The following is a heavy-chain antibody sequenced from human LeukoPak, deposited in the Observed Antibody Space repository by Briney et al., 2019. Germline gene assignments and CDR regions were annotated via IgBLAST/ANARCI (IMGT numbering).Heavy chain of an antibody. CDR1: GGSFSVYY. CDR3: ARGGCSSTSCYTGGFDY. V-gene: IGHV4-34*01. CDR2: INHSGST. D-gene: IGHD2-2*02. J-gene: IGHJ4*02. Sequence: SETLSLTCAVYGGSFSVYYWSWLRQPRGKGLEWLGEINHSGSTNYNPSLKSRVTISVDTSKNQFSLKLSSVTAADTAVYYCARGGCSSTSCYTGGFDYWGQGTLVTVSS.